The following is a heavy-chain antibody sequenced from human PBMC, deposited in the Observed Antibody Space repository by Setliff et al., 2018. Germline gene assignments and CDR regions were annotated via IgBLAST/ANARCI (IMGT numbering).Heavy chain of an antibody. D-gene: IGHD2-15*01. Sequence: SETMSLTCNVSGAAISSGSHYWSWIRQSAGEKPTWIGHVYSTGSTNYNPSFESRVSISVDKSNNQFSLKMTSVTAADTAMYYCVRDRYVRNSDGSGVYNWFDSWGQGILVTVSS. V-gene: IGHV4-61*09. CDR2: VYSTGST. J-gene: IGHJ5*01. CDR3: VRDRYVRNSDGSGVYNWFDS. CDR1: GAAISSGSHY.